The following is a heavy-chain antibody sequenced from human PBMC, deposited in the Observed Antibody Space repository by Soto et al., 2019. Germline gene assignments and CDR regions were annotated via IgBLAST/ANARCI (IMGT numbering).Heavy chain of an antibody. V-gene: IGHV4-59*01. Sequence: SETLSLTCTVSGGSISSYYWSWIRQPPGKGLEWIGYIYYSGSTNYNPSLKSRVTISVDTSTNQFSLKMSSVTAADKAVYYCARGGGIVVGTYYFDYWGQGTLVTVSS. CDR2: IYYSGST. CDR1: GGSISSYY. D-gene: IGHD2-15*01. CDR3: ARGGGIVVGTYYFDY. J-gene: IGHJ4*02.